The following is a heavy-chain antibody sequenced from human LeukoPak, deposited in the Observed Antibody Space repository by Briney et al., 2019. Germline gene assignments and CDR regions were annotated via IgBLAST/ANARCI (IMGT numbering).Heavy chain of an antibody. Sequence: GGSLRVSCAASEFTFSSYQMNWVRQAPGKGLEWVSYISTSGRTIYYADSVKGRFTISRDNAKNSLYLQMNSLRVEDTAVYYCTRDPRGATGFDYWGQGTLFTVSS. D-gene: IGHD1-26*01. CDR1: EFTFSSYQ. CDR2: ISTSGRTI. CDR3: TRDPRGATGFDY. J-gene: IGHJ4*02. V-gene: IGHV3-48*03.